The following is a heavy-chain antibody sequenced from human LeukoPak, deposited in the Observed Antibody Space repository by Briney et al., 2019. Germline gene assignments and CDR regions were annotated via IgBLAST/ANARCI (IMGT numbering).Heavy chain of an antibody. J-gene: IGHJ6*03. CDR3: ASGGLELRGYYYYYYMDV. CDR2: ISAYNGNT. Sequence: ASVKVSCKASGYTFTSYGISWVRQAPGQGLEWMGWISAYNGNTNYAQKLQGRVTMTTDTSTSTAYMELRSLRSDDTAVYYCASGGLELRGYYYYYYMDVWGKGITVTVSS. D-gene: IGHD1-7*01. V-gene: IGHV1-18*01. CDR1: GYTFTSYG.